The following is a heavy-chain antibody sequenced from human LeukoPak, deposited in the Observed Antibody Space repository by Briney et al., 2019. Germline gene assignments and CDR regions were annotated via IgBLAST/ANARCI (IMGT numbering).Heavy chain of an antibody. CDR3: ASSGLGGSGNYHRTWYNWFDP. D-gene: IGHD3-10*01. J-gene: IGHJ5*02. CDR2: IIPLFGTA. V-gene: IGHV1-69*06. CDR1: GYTFGTHW. Sequence: ASVKVSCKPSGYTFGTHWMHWVRQAPGQGLEWMGGIIPLFGTANYGQKSQGRVTITADKSTSTAYMELSSLRSEDTAVYYCASSGLGGSGNYHRTWYNWFDPWGQGTLITVSS.